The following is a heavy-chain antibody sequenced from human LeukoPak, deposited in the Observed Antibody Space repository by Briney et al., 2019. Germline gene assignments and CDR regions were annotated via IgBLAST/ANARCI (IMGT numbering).Heavy chain of an antibody. CDR2: ISYDGSNK. CDR1: GFTFSSYA. D-gene: IGHD6-25*01. Sequence: GGSLRLSCAASGFTFSSYAMHWVRQAPGKGLEWVAVISYDGSNKYYADSVKGRFTISRDNSKNTPYLQMNSLRAEDTAVYYCASGQRRDPLNFDYWGQGTLVTVSS. J-gene: IGHJ4*02. V-gene: IGHV3-30-3*01. CDR3: ASGQRRDPLNFDY.